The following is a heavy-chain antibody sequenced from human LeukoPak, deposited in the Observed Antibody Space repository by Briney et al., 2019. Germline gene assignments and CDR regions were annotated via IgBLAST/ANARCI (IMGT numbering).Heavy chain of an antibody. Sequence: GASVKVSCKASGYTFTSYGISWVRQAPGQGLEWMGWISAYNGDTNYAQKLQGRVTMTTDTSTSTAYMELRSLRSDDTAVYYCARDLSYSSSSDSGPLADYWGQGTLVTVSS. CDR3: ARDLSYSSSSDSGPLADY. D-gene: IGHD6-6*01. CDR2: ISAYNGDT. J-gene: IGHJ4*02. CDR1: GYTFTSYG. V-gene: IGHV1-18*01.